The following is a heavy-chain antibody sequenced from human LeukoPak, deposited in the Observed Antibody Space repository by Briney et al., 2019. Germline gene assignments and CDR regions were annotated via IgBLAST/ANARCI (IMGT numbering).Heavy chain of an antibody. CDR3: TRDPLYYYDSSGYYLY. CDR1: GFTFGDYA. D-gene: IGHD3-22*01. J-gene: IGHJ4*02. Sequence: GGSLRLSCTASGFTFGDYAMSWFRQAPGKGLEWVGFIRSKAYGGTTEYAASVKGRFTISRDDSKNIAYLQMNSLKTEDTAVYYCTRDPLYYYDSSGYYLYWGQGTLVTVSS. CDR2: IRSKAYGGTT. V-gene: IGHV3-49*03.